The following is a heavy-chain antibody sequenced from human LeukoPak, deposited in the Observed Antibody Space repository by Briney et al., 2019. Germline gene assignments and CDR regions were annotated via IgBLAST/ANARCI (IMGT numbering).Heavy chain of an antibody. D-gene: IGHD3-10*01. V-gene: IGHV4-4*02. J-gene: IGHJ4*02. Sequence: SETLSLTCSVSAGSISSSSWWSWVRQSPVKGLEWIGEIYLYGTTNYNPSLKSRVTMSVDRSKNQFSLKLSSVTAADTAVYYCARNPTMVRGVHFDYWGQGTLVTVSS. CDR1: AGSISSSSW. CDR2: IYLYGTT. CDR3: ARNPTMVRGVHFDY.